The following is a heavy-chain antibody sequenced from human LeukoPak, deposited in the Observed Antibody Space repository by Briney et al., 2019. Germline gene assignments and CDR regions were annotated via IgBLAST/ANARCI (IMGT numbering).Heavy chain of an antibody. Sequence: SETLSLTCAVSGGSISSCGYSWSWIRQPPGKGLEWIGYIYHSGSTYHNPSLKSRVTISVDRSKNQFSLKLSSVTAADTAVYYCARGHYYGSGSYYLDAFDIWGQGTMVTVSS. CDR1: GGSISSCGYS. D-gene: IGHD3-10*01. CDR2: IYHSGST. CDR3: ARGHYYGSGSYYLDAFDI. V-gene: IGHV4-30-2*01. J-gene: IGHJ3*02.